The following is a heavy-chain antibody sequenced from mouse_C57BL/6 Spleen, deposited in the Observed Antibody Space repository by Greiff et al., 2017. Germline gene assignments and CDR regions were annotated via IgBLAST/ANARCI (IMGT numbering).Heavy chain of an antibody. J-gene: IGHJ3*01. CDR2: IRSKSNNYAT. V-gene: IGHV10-1*01. D-gene: IGHD3-2*02. CDR3: VGLDSSG. CDR1: GFSFNTYA. Sequence: EVMLVESGGGLVQPKGSLKLSCAASGFSFNTYAMNWVRQAPGKGLEWVARIRSKSNNYATYYADSVKDRFTISRDDPESMLYLQMNNLKTEDTAMYYCVGLDSSGWGQGTLVTVSA.